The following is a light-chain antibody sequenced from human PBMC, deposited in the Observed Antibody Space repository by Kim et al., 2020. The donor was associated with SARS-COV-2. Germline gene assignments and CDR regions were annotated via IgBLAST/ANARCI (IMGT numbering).Light chain of an antibody. CDR1: QSVSSY. Sequence: EIVLTQSPATLSLSPGERATLSCRASQSVSSYLAWYQQKPGQAPRLLIYAASNRATGIPARFSGSGSGTDFTLTISSLEPEDFAVYYCQQRSNWPPTFGGGTKLE. CDR3: QQRSNWPPT. CDR2: AAS. J-gene: IGKJ4*01. V-gene: IGKV3-11*01.